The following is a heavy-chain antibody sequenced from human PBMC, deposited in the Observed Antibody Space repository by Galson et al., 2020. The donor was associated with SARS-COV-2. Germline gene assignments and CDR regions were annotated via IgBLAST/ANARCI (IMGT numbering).Heavy chain of an antibody. V-gene: IGHV1-18*01. D-gene: IGHD3-10*01. Sequence: ASVKVSCQTSGYTFTSYALHWVRQAPGQGLEWMGWISPNSGETNSAQKFQGRVTMTTDTSTRTGYMELRSLRSDDTAVYYCARDIYYDSGVFDYWGQGTPVTIFS. CDR3: ARDIYYDSGVFDY. CDR1: GYTFTSYA. J-gene: IGHJ4*02. CDR2: ISPNSGET.